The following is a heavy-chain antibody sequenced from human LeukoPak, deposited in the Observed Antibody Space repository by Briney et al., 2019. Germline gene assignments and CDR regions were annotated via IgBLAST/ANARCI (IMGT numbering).Heavy chain of an antibody. D-gene: IGHD6-6*01. CDR1: GFTFSSYW. CDR2: IKQDGSEK. V-gene: IGHV3-7*05. CDR3: ARSSIAARGWFDP. J-gene: IGHJ5*02. Sequence: PGGSLRLSCAASGFTFSSYWMSWVRQAQGKGLEWVANIKQDGSEKYYVDSVKGRFTISRDNAKNSLYLQMNSLRAEDTAVYYCARSSIAARGWFDPWGQGTLVTVSS.